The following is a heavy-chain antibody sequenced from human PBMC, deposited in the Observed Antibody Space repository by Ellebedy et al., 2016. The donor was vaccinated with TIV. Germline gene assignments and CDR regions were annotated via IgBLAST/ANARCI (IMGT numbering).Heavy chain of an antibody. J-gene: IGHJ4*02. V-gene: IGHV3-30*03. CDR2: VSYDGSNK. D-gene: IGHD2-15*01. CDR1: GFTFNNYG. Sequence: PGGSLRLSCAASGFTFNNYGMHWVRQAPGKGLEWVAVVSYDGSNKYYADSVKGRFTISRDNSKNTLYLQMNSLRAEDMAVYYCARRGYCSGGSCASVPFDYWGQGTLVTVSS. CDR3: ARRGYCSGGSCASVPFDY.